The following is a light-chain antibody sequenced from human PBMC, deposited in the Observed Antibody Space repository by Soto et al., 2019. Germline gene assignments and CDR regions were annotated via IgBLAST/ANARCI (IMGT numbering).Light chain of an antibody. CDR3: QHRTNWEYT. J-gene: IGKJ2*01. Sequence: EIVLTQSPATLSLSPGERATLSCRASQSVSSSLAWYQQKPGQAPRLLIYGASKRAPGIPVRFSASGSGTDFTLTISSLEPEAFAVYSCQHRTNWEYTFGQGTKLEIK. CDR2: GAS. V-gene: IGKV3-11*01. CDR1: QSVSSS.